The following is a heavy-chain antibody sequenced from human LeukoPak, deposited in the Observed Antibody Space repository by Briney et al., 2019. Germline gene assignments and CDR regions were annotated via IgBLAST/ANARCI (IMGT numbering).Heavy chain of an antibody. V-gene: IGHV3-7*03. CDR3: ARCAGPVETD. D-gene: IGHD2-21*02. CDR2: IKQDGSEK. J-gene: IGHJ4*02. Sequence: GGSLRLSCAASGFTFSTYWMSWVRQAPGKGLEWVANIKQDGSEKYSLDSVKGRFTISRDNAKNSLYLQMNSLRAEDTAVYYCARCAGPVETDWGQGTLVTVSS. CDR1: GFTFSTYW.